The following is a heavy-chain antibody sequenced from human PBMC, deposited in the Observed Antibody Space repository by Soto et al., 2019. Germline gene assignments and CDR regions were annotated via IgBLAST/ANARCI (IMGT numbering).Heavy chain of an antibody. CDR2: IYYSGST. V-gene: IGHV4-59*01. J-gene: IGHJ3*01. CDR1: GGSISSYY. CDR3: ARVWGGAFDF. Sequence: QVQLQESGPGLVKPSETLSLTCTVSGGSISSYYWSWIRQPPGKGLEWIGYIYYSGSTNYNPSLKSRVSVAVDTSKTPLSLKLGSVTAADPAGYYCARVWGGAFDFWGQGTLVTVSS. D-gene: IGHD3-10*01.